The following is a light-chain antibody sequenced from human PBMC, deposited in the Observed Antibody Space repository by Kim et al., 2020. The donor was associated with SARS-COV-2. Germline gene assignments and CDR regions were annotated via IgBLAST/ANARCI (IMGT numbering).Light chain of an antibody. J-gene: IGLJ2*01. CDR3: NSRDSSGNHLV. V-gene: IGLV3-19*01. CDR2: GKN. Sequence: ALGQTVGITCQGDRLRSYDASWYQQKPGQATVLVIYGKNNRPSGIPDRFSGSSSGNTASLTITGAQAEDEADYYCNSRDSSGNHLVFGGGTKLTVL. CDR1: RLRSYD.